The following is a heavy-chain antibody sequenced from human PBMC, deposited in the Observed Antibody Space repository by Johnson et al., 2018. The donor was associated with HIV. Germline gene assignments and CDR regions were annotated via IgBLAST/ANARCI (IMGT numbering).Heavy chain of an antibody. CDR1: GFTFSRYW. J-gene: IGHJ3*02. V-gene: IGHV3-7*01. CDR2: IKQDGSEK. Sequence: EVQLVESGGGLVQPGGSLRLSCVASGFTFSRYWMSWVRQAPGKGLEWVANIKQDGSEKYYVDSVKGRFTISRDNSKNTLYLQMNSLRAEDTAVYYCARDILEYSSSVPDAFDIWGQGTMVTVSS. CDR3: ARDILEYSSSVPDAFDI. D-gene: IGHD6-6*01.